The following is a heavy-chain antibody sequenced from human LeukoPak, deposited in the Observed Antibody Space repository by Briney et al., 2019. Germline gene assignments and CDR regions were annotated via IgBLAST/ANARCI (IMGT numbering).Heavy chain of an antibody. CDR2: INYSGST. Sequence: SETLSLTCTVSGGSISSSSYYWGWIRQPPGKGLEWIGSINYSGSTYYNPSLKSRVTISVDRSKNQFSLKLRSVTAADTAVYYCAYLDYWGQGTLVTVSP. J-gene: IGHJ4*02. CDR3: AYLDY. CDR1: GGSISSSSYY. D-gene: IGHD3-9*01. V-gene: IGHV4-39*07.